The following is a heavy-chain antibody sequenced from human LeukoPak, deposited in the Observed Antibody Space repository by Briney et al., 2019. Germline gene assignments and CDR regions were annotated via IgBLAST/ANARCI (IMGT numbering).Heavy chain of an antibody. D-gene: IGHD3-16*02. Sequence: PGGSLRLSCAVSGFTFSSYAMSWVRQAPGKGLEWVSAISGSGENTYYADSVKGRFTISRDNAKNSLYLQMNSLRAEDTAVYYCARGTRLGELSLVTYWGQGTLVTVSS. CDR3: ARGTRLGELSLVTY. CDR2: ISGSGENT. J-gene: IGHJ4*02. V-gene: IGHV3-23*01. CDR1: GFTFSSYA.